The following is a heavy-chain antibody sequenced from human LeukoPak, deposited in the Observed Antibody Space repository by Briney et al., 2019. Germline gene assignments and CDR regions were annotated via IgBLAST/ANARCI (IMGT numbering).Heavy chain of an antibody. CDR3: ARGWGPAYCGGDCHRHFDY. Sequence: SETLSLTCTVSGDSITMYYWTWIRQPPGKGLEWIGYVDHTGSTNFNPSLNGRVSISRDTSKNLFSLKLTSVTAADTAVYYCARGWGPAYCGGDCHRHFDYWGQGTLVTVSS. CDR2: VDHTGST. D-gene: IGHD2-21*02. V-gene: IGHV4-59*12. J-gene: IGHJ4*02. CDR1: GDSITMYY.